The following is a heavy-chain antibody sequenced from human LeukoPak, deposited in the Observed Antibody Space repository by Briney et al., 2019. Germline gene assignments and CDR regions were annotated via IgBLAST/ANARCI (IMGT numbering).Heavy chain of an antibody. J-gene: IGHJ6*02. CDR2: IYDSGST. Sequence: SETLSLTCTVSGGSISSGGYYWSWIRQHPGKGLEWIGYIYDSGSTYYKPSLRSRVTISGDTSKNQFSLKVTSVSDADTAVYYCASYGSGWYFDLWGQGTTVTVSS. CDR3: ASYGSGWYFDL. V-gene: IGHV4-31*03. D-gene: IGHD6-19*01. CDR1: GGSISSGGYY.